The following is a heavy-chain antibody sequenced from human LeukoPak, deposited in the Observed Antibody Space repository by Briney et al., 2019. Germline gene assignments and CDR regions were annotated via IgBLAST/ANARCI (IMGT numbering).Heavy chain of an antibody. CDR3: AKPLYDSSGYYVW. D-gene: IGHD3-22*01. CDR1: GFTFSSYG. V-gene: IGHV3-30*18. Sequence: PGRSLRLSCAASGFTFSSYGMHWVRQAPGKGLEWVAVISYDGSNKYYADSVKGRFTISRDNSKNTLYLQMNSLRAEDTAVYYCAKPLYDSSGYYVWWGQGTLVTVSS. CDR2: ISYDGSNK. J-gene: IGHJ4*02.